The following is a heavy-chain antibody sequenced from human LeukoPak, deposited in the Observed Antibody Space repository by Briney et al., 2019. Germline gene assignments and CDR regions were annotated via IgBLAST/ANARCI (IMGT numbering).Heavy chain of an antibody. CDR3: ARLGNYRVVTGD. V-gene: IGHV4-59*12. D-gene: IGHD3-3*01. CDR2: IYYSGST. Sequence: SETLSLTCTVSGGSISSYYWSWIRQPPGKGLEWIGYIYYSGSTNYNPSLKSRVTISVDTSKNQFSLKLSSVTAADTAVYYCARLGNYRVVTGDWGQGTLVTVSS. J-gene: IGHJ4*02. CDR1: GGSISSYY.